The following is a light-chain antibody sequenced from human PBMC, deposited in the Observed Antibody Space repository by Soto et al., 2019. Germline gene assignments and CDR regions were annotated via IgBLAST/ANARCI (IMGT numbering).Light chain of an antibody. CDR3: QQYGSLGTWT. CDR2: GAS. CDR1: QSVSSSY. J-gene: IGKJ1*01. V-gene: IGKV3-20*01. Sequence: EIVLTQSPGTLSLSPGERATLSCRASQSVSSSYLAWYQQKPGQAPRLLIYGASSRATGIPDRFSGSGCGTDFTITISRLEPEDFAGYYCQQYGSLGTWTFGHGTKVEVK.